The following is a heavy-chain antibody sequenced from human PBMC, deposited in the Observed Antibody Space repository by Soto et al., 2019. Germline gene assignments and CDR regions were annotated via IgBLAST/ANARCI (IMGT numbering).Heavy chain of an antibody. CDR3: AKDPMVRGVSIPYYYYYGMDV. V-gene: IGHV3-23*01. D-gene: IGHD3-10*01. CDR2: ISGSGGST. CDR1: GFTFSSYA. Sequence: GGSLRLSCAASGFTFSSYAMSWVRQAPGKGLEWVSAISGSGGSTYYADSVKGRLTISRDNSKNTLYLQMNSLRAEDTAVYYCAKDPMVRGVSIPYYYYYGMDVWGQGTTVTVSS. J-gene: IGHJ6*02.